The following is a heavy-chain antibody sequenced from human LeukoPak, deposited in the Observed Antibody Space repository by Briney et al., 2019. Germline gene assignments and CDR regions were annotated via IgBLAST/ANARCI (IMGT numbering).Heavy chain of an antibody. CDR2: IYQSGST. D-gene: IGHD3-10*01. CDR1: GGSFSGYY. V-gene: IGHV4-34*01. J-gene: IGHJ4*02. Sequence: SETLSLTCAVYGGSFSGYYWSWIRQPPGKGLEWIGTIYQSGSTYYNPSLKSRVTISVDTSKNQFSLKLSSVTAADTAVYYCARRAVLGGSYCFDYWGQGTLVTVSS. CDR3: ARRAVLGGSYCFDY.